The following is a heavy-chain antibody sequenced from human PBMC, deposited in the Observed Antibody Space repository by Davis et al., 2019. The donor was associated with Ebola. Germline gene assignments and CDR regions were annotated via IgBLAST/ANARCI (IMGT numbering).Heavy chain of an antibody. V-gene: IGHV3-30*03. CDR2: ITSDAFNK. CDR3: ARPPLRFTAGESNPHGY. CDR1: GFDFSTYG. Sequence: GESLKISCAASGFDFSTYGIHWVRQAPGKGLEWVALITSDAFNKFYAESVKGRFTISRDNSKNTLYLQMNSLRAEDTAVYYCARPPLRFTAGESNPHGYWGQGTLVTVSS. J-gene: IGHJ4*02. D-gene: IGHD3-3*01.